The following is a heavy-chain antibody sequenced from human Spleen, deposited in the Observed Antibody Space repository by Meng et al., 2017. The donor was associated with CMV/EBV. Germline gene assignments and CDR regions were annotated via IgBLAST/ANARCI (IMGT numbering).Heavy chain of an antibody. CDR3: ARDQFCGADCFEYFQH. J-gene: IGHJ1*01. CDR2: ISSRSNTI. CDR1: GFTFSYYS. V-gene: IGHV3-48*04. D-gene: IGHD2-21*01. Sequence: GESLKISCAASGFTFSYYSMTWVRQAPGRGLDWVSYISSRSNTIYYVDSVKGRFTISRDNAKNSLYLQMNSLRAEDTAVYYCARDQFCGADCFEYFQHWGQGTLVTVSS.